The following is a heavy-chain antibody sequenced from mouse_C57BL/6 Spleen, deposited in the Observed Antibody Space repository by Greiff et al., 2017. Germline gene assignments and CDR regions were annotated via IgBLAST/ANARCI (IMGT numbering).Heavy chain of an antibody. V-gene: IGHV6-3*01. CDR3: TGVYGSSDY. CDR1: GFTFSNYW. J-gene: IGHJ2*01. D-gene: IGHD1-1*01. Sequence: EVQLVESGGGLVQPGGSMKLSCVASGFTFSNYWMNWVRQSPEKGLEWVAQIRLKSDNYATHYAESVKGRFTISRDDSKSSVYLQMTNLRAEDTGIYYCTGVYGSSDYWGQGTTLTVSS. CDR2: IRLKSDNYAT.